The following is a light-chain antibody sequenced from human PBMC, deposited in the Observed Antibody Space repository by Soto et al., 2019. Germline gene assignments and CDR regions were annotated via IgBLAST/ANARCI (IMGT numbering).Light chain of an antibody. J-gene: IGLJ3*02. CDR2: DVT. V-gene: IGLV2-14*01. CDR1: SSDVGGYNY. Sequence: QSALTQPASVSGSPGQSITISCTGTSSDVGGYNYVSWYQQHPGKAPKLLIYDVTNRPSVVSNRFSGSKSGNTASLTISGLQVEDEADYYCNSYTSSSNLVFGGGTKLTVL. CDR3: NSYTSSSNLV.